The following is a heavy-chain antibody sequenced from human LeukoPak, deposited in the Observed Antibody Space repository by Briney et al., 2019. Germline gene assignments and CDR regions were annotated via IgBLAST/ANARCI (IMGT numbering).Heavy chain of an antibody. CDR2: IYYSGST. CDR3: ARADSSGYEHFDY. V-gene: IGHV4-59*01. Sequence: PSETLSLTCTVSGDSLSSYYWSSIRQPPGKGLEWIGNIYYSGSTNYNPSLKSRVTISVDRSKNHFSLKLSSVTAADTAVYYCARADSSGYEHFDYWGQGTLVTVSS. J-gene: IGHJ4*02. D-gene: IGHD3-22*01. CDR1: GDSLSSYY.